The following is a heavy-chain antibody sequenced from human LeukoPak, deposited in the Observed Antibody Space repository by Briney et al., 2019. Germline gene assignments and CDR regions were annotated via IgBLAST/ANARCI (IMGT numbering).Heavy chain of an antibody. Sequence: SVKVSCKASGGTFSSYAISWVRQAPGQGLEWMGRIIPILGIANYAQKFQGRVTITADKSTSTAYMELSSLRSEDTAVYYCARDRDYGDYVTSPFDYWGQRTMVTVSS. CDR3: ARDRDYGDYVTSPFDY. CDR2: IIPILGIA. CDR1: GGTFSSYA. V-gene: IGHV1-69*04. J-gene: IGHJ4*02. D-gene: IGHD4-17*01.